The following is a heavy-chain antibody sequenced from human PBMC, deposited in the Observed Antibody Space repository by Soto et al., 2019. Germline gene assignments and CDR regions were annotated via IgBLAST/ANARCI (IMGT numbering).Heavy chain of an antibody. J-gene: IGHJ6*02. Sequence: SETLSLTCTVSGGSISSGGYDWSWIRQHPGKGLEWIGYIYYSGSTYYNPSLKSRVTISVDTSKNQFSLKLSSVTAADTAVYYCARDRRYYDSSGSVVDYYGMDVWGQGPTVTVSS. CDR1: GGSISSGGYD. CDR3: ARDRRYYDSSGSVVDYYGMDV. D-gene: IGHD3-22*01. CDR2: IYYSGST. V-gene: IGHV4-31*03.